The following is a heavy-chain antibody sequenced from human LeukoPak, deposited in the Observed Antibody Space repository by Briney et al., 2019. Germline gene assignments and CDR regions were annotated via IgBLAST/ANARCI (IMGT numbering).Heavy chain of an antibody. CDR2: IFHSGTT. CDR3: ARDQWLLRGGDHDAFDI. CDR1: GGSISSSNW. Sequence: PSGTLSLTCAVSGGSISSSNWWSWVRQPPGKGLEWIGEIFHSGTTNYNPSLKSRVTISIDKSKNQFSLKLRSVTAADTAVYYCARDQWLLRGGDHDAFDIWGQGTMVTVSS. V-gene: IGHV4-4*02. J-gene: IGHJ3*02. D-gene: IGHD6-19*01.